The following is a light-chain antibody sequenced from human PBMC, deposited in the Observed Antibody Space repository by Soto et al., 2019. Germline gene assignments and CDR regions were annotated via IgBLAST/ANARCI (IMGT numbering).Light chain of an antibody. CDR1: QSVSSSY. CDR3: QQYGRSPWT. Sequence: DIVLTQSPGTLSLSPGERATLSCRASQSVSSSYLAWYQQKPGQAPRLLMYDASSRATGIPDRFSGSGSGTDLTLTISRLEPEDFAVYYCQQYGRSPWTFGQGTKVEIK. J-gene: IGKJ1*01. V-gene: IGKV3-20*01. CDR2: DAS.